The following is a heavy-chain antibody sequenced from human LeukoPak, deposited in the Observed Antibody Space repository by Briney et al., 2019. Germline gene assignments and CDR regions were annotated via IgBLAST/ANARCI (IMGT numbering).Heavy chain of an antibody. V-gene: IGHV3-21*01. D-gene: IGHD2-2*01. CDR2: IISSSSYI. CDR1: GFTFSSYS. CDR3: ARETADIVVVPAATYGMDV. J-gene: IGHJ6*04. Sequence: GGSLRLSCAASGFTFSSYSMNWVRQAPGKGLEWVSSIISSSSYIYYADSVKGRFTISRDNAKNSLYLQMNSLRAEDTAVYYCARETADIVVVPAATYGMDVWGKGTTVTVSS.